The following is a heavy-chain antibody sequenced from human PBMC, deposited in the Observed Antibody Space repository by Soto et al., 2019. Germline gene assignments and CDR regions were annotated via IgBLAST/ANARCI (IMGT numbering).Heavy chain of an antibody. CDR3: ARDVGVVVPAAMGWFDP. D-gene: IGHD2-2*01. J-gene: IGHJ5*02. Sequence: SETLSLTCTVSGGSISSGGYYWSWIRQHPGKGLEWIGYIYYSGSTYYNPSLKSRVTISVDTSKNQFSLKLSSVTAADTAVYYCARDVGVVVPAAMGWFDPWGQGTLVTVSS. CDR2: IYYSGST. V-gene: IGHV4-31*03. CDR1: GGSISSGGYY.